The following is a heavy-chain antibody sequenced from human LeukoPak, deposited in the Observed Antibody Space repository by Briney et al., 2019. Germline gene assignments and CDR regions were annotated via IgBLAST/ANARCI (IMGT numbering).Heavy chain of an antibody. J-gene: IGHJ4*02. CDR3: ARDWDTDYYDGSGYYNDY. Sequence: PGGSLRLSCAASGFTFSNYRMNWVRQAPGKGLEWVSSISTSGSYIYYADSVKGRFTISRDNAKNSLYLQMNSLRAEDTAVYYCARDWDTDYYDGSGYYNDYWGQGTLVTVSS. D-gene: IGHD3-22*01. CDR2: ISTSGSYI. CDR1: GFTFSNYR. V-gene: IGHV3-21*01.